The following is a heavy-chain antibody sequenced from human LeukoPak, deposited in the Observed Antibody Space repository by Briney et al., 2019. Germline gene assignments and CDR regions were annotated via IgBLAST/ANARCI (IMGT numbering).Heavy chain of an antibody. J-gene: IGHJ4*02. Sequence: GGSLRLSCAASGFTFSSYAMSWVRRAPGKGLEWVSAISGSGGSTYYADSVKGRFTISRDNSKNTLYLQMNSLRAEDTAVYYCAKSRELIDFLWFAYWGQGTLVTVSS. V-gene: IGHV3-23*01. CDR3: AKSRELIDFLWFAY. CDR2: ISGSGGST. CDR1: GFTFSSYA. D-gene: IGHD3-3*01.